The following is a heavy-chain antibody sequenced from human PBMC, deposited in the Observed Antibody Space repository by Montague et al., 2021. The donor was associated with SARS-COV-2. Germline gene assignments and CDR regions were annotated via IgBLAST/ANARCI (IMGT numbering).Heavy chain of an antibody. CDR1: GFTFSTYP. D-gene: IGHD6-13*01. J-gene: IGHJ4*02. CDR2: ISYDGSKK. CDR3: AKEQYSSSWSDFDY. V-gene: IGHV3-30*04. Sequence: SLRFSCAASGFTFSTYPMHWVRQAPGKGLEWLVVISYDGSKKDCADSVKGRFTISRDNSENMLYLQMNSLRAEDTAVYYCAKEQYSSSWSDFDYWGQGTVVAVSS.